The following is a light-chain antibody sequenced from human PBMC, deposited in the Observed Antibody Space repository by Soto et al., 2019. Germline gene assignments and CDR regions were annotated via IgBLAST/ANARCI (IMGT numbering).Light chain of an antibody. CDR3: QQYGSSPQT. Sequence: EIVLTQSPGTLSLSPGERATLSCRASQSIAGSSLAWYQQKPAQAPRLLIDAAPSTRATGIPDRFSGSGSGTDFTLTISSLEPVDFAVYYCQQYGSSPQTFGQGTKVEIK. J-gene: IGKJ1*01. CDR2: AAP. V-gene: IGKV3-20*01. CDR1: QSIAGSS.